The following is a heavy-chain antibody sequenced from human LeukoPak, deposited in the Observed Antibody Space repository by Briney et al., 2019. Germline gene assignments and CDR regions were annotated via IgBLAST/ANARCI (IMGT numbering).Heavy chain of an antibody. CDR2: ISGSGGST. J-gene: IGHJ4*02. D-gene: IGHD3-22*01. Sequence: GGSLRLSCAASGFTFSSYAMSWVRQAPGKGLEWVSAISGSGGSTYYADSVKGRFTISRDNSKNTLYLQMNSLRAEDTAVYYCAKLKNYYDSSGHFDYWGQGTLVTVSS. CDR1: GFTFSSYA. CDR3: AKLKNYYDSSGHFDY. V-gene: IGHV3-23*01.